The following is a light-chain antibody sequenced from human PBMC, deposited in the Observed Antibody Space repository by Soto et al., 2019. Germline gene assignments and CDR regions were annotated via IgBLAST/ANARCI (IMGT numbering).Light chain of an antibody. J-gene: IGKJ1*01. CDR1: QSVSSK. V-gene: IGKV3-15*01. Sequence: EIMMTQSPATLSVSPGERATLSCRASQSVSSKLAWYQQKPGQAPRLLIYGASTRANGIPARLSGSGSGTEFTVTISSMQSEYFAVYYWHQYTNRAPWTFGKRTTVQIK. CDR2: GAS. CDR3: HQYTNRAPWT.